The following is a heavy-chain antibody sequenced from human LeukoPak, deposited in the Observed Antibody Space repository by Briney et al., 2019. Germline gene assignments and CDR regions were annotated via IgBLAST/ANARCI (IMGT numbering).Heavy chain of an antibody. D-gene: IGHD1-14*01. V-gene: IGHV3-9*01. J-gene: IGHJ3*02. CDR3: AKSLLKKAPEAFDI. Sequence: XSLNSASIGYADSVKRRFTISRDNAKNSLYLQMNSLRAEDTALYYCAKSLLKKAPEAFDIWGQGTMVTVSS. CDR2: XSLNSASI.